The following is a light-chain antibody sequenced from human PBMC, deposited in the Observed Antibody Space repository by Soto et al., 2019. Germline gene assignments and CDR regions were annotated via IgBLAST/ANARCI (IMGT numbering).Light chain of an antibody. CDR3: QQRSNWPPWT. CDR2: DAS. V-gene: IGKV3-11*01. J-gene: IGKJ1*01. Sequence: EIVLRQSPATLSLSPGERATLSCRASQSVSSYLAWYRQKPGQAPRLLIYDASNRATGIPARFSGSGSGTNFTLTISSLEPEDFAVYYCQQRSNWPPWTFGQGTKVDIK. CDR1: QSVSSY.